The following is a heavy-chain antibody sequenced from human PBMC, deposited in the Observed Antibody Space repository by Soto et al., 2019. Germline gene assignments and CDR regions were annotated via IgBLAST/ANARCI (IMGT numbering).Heavy chain of an antibody. Sequence: GGSLRLSCAASGFTFNTYAMSWVRQAPGQGLEWVSAISGSGFSTYYADSVKGRFSISSDSSKNTLFLQMNSLRADDTAVYFCATFTFGRPFDTWGQGAMVTVSS. V-gene: IGHV3-23*01. D-gene: IGHD3-16*01. J-gene: IGHJ3*02. CDR2: ISGSGFST. CDR3: ATFTFGRPFDT. CDR1: GFTFNTYA.